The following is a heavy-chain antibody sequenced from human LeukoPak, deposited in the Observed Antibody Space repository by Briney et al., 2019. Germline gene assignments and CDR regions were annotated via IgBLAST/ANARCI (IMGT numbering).Heavy chain of an antibody. CDR2: IIPIFGTA. V-gene: IGHV1-69*05. Sequence: SVKVSCKASGGTFSSYAISWVRQAPGQGLEWMGRIIPIFGTANYAQKFQGRVTITTDESTSTAYMELSSLRSEDTAVYYCARCPQQRRMVRGAPGFYYYYYYMDVWGKGTTVTVSS. CDR1: GGTFSSYA. D-gene: IGHD3-10*01. CDR3: ARCPQQRRMVRGAPGFYYYYYYMDV. J-gene: IGHJ6*03.